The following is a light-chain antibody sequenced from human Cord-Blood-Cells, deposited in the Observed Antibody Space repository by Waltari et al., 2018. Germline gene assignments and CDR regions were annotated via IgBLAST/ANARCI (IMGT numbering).Light chain of an antibody. CDR1: QDISNY. V-gene: IGKV1-33*01. J-gene: IGKJ3*01. CDR2: DAS. CDR3: QQYDNLLFT. Sequence: IQMTQSLSSLSASVGDRVTITCQASQDISNYLNWYQQKPGKAPKLLIYDASNLEKGVPSRFSGSGSGTDFTFTISSLQPEDIATYYCQQYDNLLFTFGPGTKVDIK.